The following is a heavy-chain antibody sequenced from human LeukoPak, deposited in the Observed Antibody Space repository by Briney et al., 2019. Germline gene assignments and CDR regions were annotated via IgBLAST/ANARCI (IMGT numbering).Heavy chain of an antibody. CDR1: GYTFTSYG. V-gene: IGHV1-18*01. D-gene: IGHD3-10*01. Sequence: ASVKVSCKASGYTFTSYGISWVRQAPGQGLEWMGWISAYNGNTNYAQKLQGRDTMTTDTSTSTAYMELRSLRSDDTAVYYCTRDSPEYYYGSGSYVGWFDPWGQGTLVTVSS. CDR3: TRDSPEYYYGSGSYVGWFDP. CDR2: ISAYNGNT. J-gene: IGHJ5*02.